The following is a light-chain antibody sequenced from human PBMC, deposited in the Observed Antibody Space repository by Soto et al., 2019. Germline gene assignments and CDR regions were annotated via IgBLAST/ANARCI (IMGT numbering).Light chain of an antibody. CDR2: EVT. Sequence: QSALIQPPSASRSPGQSVTISCAGSSSDVGAYEYVSWYQQHPSKAPKLILYEVTKRPSGVPDRFSGSKSGTSASLAISGLRSEDEGDYYCVSWDDSLSGLVFGTGTKVT. V-gene: IGLV2-8*01. CDR3: VSWDDSLSGLV. J-gene: IGLJ1*01. CDR1: SSDVGAYEY.